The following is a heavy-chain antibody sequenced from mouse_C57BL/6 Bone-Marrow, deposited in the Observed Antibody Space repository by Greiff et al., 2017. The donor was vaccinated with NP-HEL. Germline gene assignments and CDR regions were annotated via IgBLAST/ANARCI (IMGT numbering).Heavy chain of an antibody. D-gene: IGHD1-1*01. V-gene: IGHV1-39*01. J-gene: IGHJ3*01. CDR1: GYSFTDYN. Sequence: EVQVVESGPELVKPGASVKISCKASGYSFTDYNMNWVKQSNGKSLEWIGGINPNYGTPSYNQKFKGKATLTVDKSSSTAYMQLNSLTSEDSAVYYGARRGYCSSCLFAYWGQGTGVTVSA. CDR2: INPNYGTP. CDR3: ARRGYCSSCLFAY.